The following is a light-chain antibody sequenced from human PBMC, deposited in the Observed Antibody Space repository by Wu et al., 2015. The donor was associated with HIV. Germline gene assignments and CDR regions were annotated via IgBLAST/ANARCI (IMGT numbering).Light chain of an antibody. J-gene: IGKJ4*01. CDR3: QQRSNWLLT. CDR2: DAS. Sequence: EIVLTQSPATLSLSPGERATLSCRASQSVSTYLAWYQQKPGQAPRLLIYDASNKASGIPARFSGSGSGTDFTLTISSLEPEDFAVYYCQQRSNWLLTFGGGTKVEXK. CDR1: QSVSTY. V-gene: IGKV3-11*01.